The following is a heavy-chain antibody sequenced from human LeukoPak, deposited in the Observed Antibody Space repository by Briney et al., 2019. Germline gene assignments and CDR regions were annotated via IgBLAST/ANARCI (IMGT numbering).Heavy chain of an antibody. CDR2: ISAGGGDR. CDR3: AKDAAGPEY. V-gene: IGHV3-23*01. D-gene: IGHD6-13*01. Sequence: GSLRLSCEVSGLTFSRYSMSWVRQVPGKGLEWVSGISAGGGDRWYPDSVKGRFTISRDNSKNTLFLQMNSLTVEDTAIYYCAKDAAGPEYWGQGTRVTVSS. J-gene: IGHJ4*02. CDR1: GLTFSRYS.